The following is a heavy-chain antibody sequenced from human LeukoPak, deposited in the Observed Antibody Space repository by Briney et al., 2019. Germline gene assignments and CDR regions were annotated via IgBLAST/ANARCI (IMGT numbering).Heavy chain of an antibody. CDR3: ASTNCGRAGCYGAKWFDP. D-gene: IGHD2-2*01. CDR2: IYYSGNT. CDR1: GVSISSGDYY. V-gene: IGHV4-30-4*08. Sequence: PSETLSLTCTVSGVSISSGDYYWSWIRQPPGKGLEWIGYIYYSGNTFHYNPSLKSRVNISVDTSKNQFSLRLSSVTAVDTTVYYCASTNCGRAGCYGAKWFDPWGQGTLVTVSS. J-gene: IGHJ5*02.